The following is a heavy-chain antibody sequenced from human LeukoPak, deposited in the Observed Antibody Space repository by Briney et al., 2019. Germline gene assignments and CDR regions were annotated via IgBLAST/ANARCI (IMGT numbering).Heavy chain of an antibody. CDR2: INHSGST. D-gene: IGHD7-27*01. V-gene: IGHV4-34*01. CDR1: GGSFSGYY. CDR3: ARGRSRVGKYYYYGMDV. J-gene: IGHJ6*02. Sequence: SETLALTWAVYGGSFSGYYCSWSRQPPGKGLEWIGEINHSGSTNYKPSLKSRVTISVDTSKNQFSLKLSPVTAADTAVYYCARGRSRVGKYYYYGMDVWGQGTTVTVS.